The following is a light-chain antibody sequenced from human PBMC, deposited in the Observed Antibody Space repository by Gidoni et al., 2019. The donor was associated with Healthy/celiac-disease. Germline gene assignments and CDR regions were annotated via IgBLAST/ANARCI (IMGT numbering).Light chain of an antibody. CDR3: SSYAGSNNPVV. CDR1: SSDVGGYNY. J-gene: IGLJ2*01. CDR2: EVS. V-gene: IGLV2-8*01. Sequence: QSALTQPPSAPGSPGKSFPISCTGTSSDVGGYNYVSWYQQHPGKAPKLMIYEVSKRPSGVPDRFSGSKSGNTASLTVSGLQAEDEADYYCSSYAGSNNPVVFGGGTKLTVL.